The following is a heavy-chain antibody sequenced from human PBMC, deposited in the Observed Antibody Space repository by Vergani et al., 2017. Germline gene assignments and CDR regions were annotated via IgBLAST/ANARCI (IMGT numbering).Heavy chain of an antibody. CDR1: GFIFSTYA. Sequence: EVQLLESGGDLVQPGGSLRLSCTASGFIFSTYAMSWVRQAPGKGLGWVSGISACGAPTYYADSVKGRVTISRDNSKNTLYLQMNSLRVEDTAVYYCARAYGRYDWFDYWCQRTLLTVSS. CDR2: ISACGAPT. V-gene: IGHV3-23*01. D-gene: IGHD1-20*01. CDR3: ARAYGRYDWFDY. J-gene: IGHJ4*01.